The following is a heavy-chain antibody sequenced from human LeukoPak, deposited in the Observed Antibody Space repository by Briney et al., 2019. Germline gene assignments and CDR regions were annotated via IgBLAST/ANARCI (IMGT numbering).Heavy chain of an antibody. V-gene: IGHV3-23*01. CDR1: GFTYSNYA. CDR3: AKGSTFYYDSSVYYFYIDV. Sequence: GGSLRLSCAASGFTYSNYAMSWVRQAPGKGIAWVSFMSGSDVSTYYADSVKGQFIISRDNSRNTLYLQMDSLRSEDTAVYYCAKGSTFYYDSSVYYFYIDVWGKGTTVTVSS. D-gene: IGHD3-22*01. J-gene: IGHJ6*03. CDR2: MSGSDVST.